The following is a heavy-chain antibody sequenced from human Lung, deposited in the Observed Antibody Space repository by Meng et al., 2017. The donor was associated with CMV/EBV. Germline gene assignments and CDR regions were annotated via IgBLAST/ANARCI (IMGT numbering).Heavy chain of an antibody. Sequence: SETLSLTCTVSGGSISSSSYYWGWIRQPPGKGLEWIGCIYYSGSTYYNPSLKSRVTISVDTSKNQFSLKLSSVTAADTAVYYCARRGYCSSTSRCPERFFDYWGHGTXVTVSS. CDR2: IYYSGST. D-gene: IGHD2-2*01. J-gene: IGHJ4*01. CDR1: GGSISSSSYY. CDR3: ARRGYCSSTSRCPERFFDY. V-gene: IGHV4-39*01.